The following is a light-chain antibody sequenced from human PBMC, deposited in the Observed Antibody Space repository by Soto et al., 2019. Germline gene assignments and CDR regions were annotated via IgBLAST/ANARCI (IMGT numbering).Light chain of an antibody. CDR2: GAS. CDR1: QSVSSN. Sequence: ETAMSQYKNTLSVSPGERATPSCRASQSVSSNLAWYQQKPGQAPRLLIYGASTRATGIPARFSGSGSGTEFTLTISILQSEDFAVYYCQQATNWPWTFGQGTKVDIK. CDR3: QQATNWPWT. J-gene: IGKJ1*01. V-gene: IGKV3-15*01.